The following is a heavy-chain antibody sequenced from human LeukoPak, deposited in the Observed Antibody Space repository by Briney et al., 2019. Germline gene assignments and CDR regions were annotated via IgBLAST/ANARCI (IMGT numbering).Heavy chain of an antibody. J-gene: IGHJ4*02. Sequence: SETLSLTCIVSGGPISSYYWSWIRQPPGKGLEWIGYIYNRGITNHNPSLKSRVTISVDTSKNQFSLKLSSVTAADTAVYYCARAPRYSGSYYAPKFYFDYWGQGTLVTVSS. D-gene: IGHD1-26*01. V-gene: IGHV4-59*01. CDR2: IYNRGIT. CDR1: GGPISSYY. CDR3: ARAPRYSGSYYAPKFYFDY.